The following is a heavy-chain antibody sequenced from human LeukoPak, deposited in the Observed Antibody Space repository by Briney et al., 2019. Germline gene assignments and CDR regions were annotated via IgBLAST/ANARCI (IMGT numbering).Heavy chain of an antibody. CDR2: ISGSGGST. Sequence: PGGSLRLSCAASGFTVSNNYMSWVRQAPGKGLEWVSAISGSGGSTYYADSVKGRFTISRDNSKNTLYLQMNSLRAEDTAVYYCAKSPRGSSMYYFDYWGQGTLVTVSS. V-gene: IGHV3-23*01. J-gene: IGHJ4*02. CDR1: GFTVSNNY. D-gene: IGHD6-6*01. CDR3: AKSPRGSSMYYFDY.